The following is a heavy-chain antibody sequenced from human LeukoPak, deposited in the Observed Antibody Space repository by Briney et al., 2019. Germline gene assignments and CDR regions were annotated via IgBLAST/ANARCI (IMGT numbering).Heavy chain of an antibody. CDR2: IYYSGST. CDR1: GGSISSYY. J-gene: IGHJ4*02. D-gene: IGHD3-3*01. V-gene: IGHV4-59*01. CDR3: ARGLFGVFDY. Sequence: SETLSLTCTVSGGSISSYYWSWIRQPPGKGLEWIGYIYYSGSTNYNPSLKSRVTISVDTSKNLFSLKLSSVAAADTAVYYCARGLFGVFDYWGQGTLVTVSS.